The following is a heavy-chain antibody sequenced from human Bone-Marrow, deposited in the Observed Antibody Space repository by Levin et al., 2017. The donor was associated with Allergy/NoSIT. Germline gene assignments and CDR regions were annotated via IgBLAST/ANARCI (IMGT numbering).Heavy chain of an antibody. CDR3: ARDASAIAAAGGNI. CDR2: IYSSGTT. Sequence: GGSLRLSCAASGFTVSNNYMSWVRQAPGKGLEWVSLIYSSGTTNYADSVKGRFTISRDKSKNTLYLQMNSLRVEDTAVYYCARDASAIAAAGGNIWGQGTMDTVSS. V-gene: IGHV3-53*01. CDR1: GFTVSNNY. D-gene: IGHD6-13*01. J-gene: IGHJ3*02.